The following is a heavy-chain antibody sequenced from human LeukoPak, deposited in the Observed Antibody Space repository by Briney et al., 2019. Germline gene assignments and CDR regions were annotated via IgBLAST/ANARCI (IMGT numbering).Heavy chain of an antibody. CDR3: ARDPRIAVAGKYFDY. Sequence: ASVKVSCKASGYTFTGYYMHWVRQAPGQGLGWMGRINPNSGGTNYAQKFQGRVTMTRDTSISTAYMELSGLRSDDTAVYYCARDPRIAVAGKYFDYWGQGTLVTVSS. CDR1: GYTFTGYY. V-gene: IGHV1-2*06. D-gene: IGHD6-19*01. CDR2: INPNSGGT. J-gene: IGHJ4*02.